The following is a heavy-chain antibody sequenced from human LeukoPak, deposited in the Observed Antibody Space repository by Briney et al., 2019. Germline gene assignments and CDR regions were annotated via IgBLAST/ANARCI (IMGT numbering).Heavy chain of an antibody. J-gene: IGHJ4*02. CDR2: IWYDGSNK. V-gene: IGHV3-33*06. Sequence: GGSLRLSCAASGFTFSSYGMHWVRQAPGKGLEWVAVIWYDGSNKYYADSVKGRFTISRDNAKNSLYLQMNSLRDEDTAVYYCAKGRGDSSGYRDYWGQGTLVTVSS. CDR1: GFTFSSYG. D-gene: IGHD3-22*01. CDR3: AKGRGDSSGYRDY.